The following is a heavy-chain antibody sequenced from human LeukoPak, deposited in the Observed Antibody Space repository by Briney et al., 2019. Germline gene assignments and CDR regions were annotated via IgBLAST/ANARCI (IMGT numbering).Heavy chain of an antibody. Sequence: ASVKVSCKASGYTFTGYYMHWVRQAPGQGLEWMGWINPNSGGTNYAQKFQGRVTMTRDTSISTAYMELSRLRSDDTAVYHCARGVTMVRGVLGNWFDPWGQGTLVTVSS. J-gene: IGHJ5*02. CDR2: INPNSGGT. D-gene: IGHD3-10*01. V-gene: IGHV1-2*02. CDR1: GYTFTGYY. CDR3: ARGVTMVRGVLGNWFDP.